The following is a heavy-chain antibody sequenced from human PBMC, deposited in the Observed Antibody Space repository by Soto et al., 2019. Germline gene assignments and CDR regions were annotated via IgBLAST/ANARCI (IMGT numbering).Heavy chain of an antibody. CDR3: AKDMNNWNYAPYYGMDV. V-gene: IGHV3-9*01. J-gene: IGHJ6*02. CDR1: GFTFDDYA. Sequence: PGGSLRLSCAASGFTFDDYAMHWVRQAPGKGLEWVSGISWNSGSIGYADSVKGRFTISRDNAKNSLYLQMNSLRAEDTALYYCAKDMNNWNYAPYYGMDVWGQGTTVTVSS. CDR2: ISWNSGSI. D-gene: IGHD1-7*01.